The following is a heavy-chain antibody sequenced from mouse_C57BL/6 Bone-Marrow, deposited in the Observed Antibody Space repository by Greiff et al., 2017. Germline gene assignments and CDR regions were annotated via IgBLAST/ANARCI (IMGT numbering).Heavy chain of an antibody. D-gene: IGHD2-1*01. CDR2: IHPTSGST. J-gene: IGHJ1*03. Sequence: QVQLKQPGAELVKPGASVKLSCKASGYTFTSYWMHWVKQRPGQGLEWIGMIHPTSGSTNYNEKFKSKATLTVDKSSSTAYMQLSSLTSEDSAVYYCARSDYGNYEWYFDVWGTGTTVTVSS. CDR1: GYTFTSYW. CDR3: ARSDYGNYEWYFDV. V-gene: IGHV1-64*01.